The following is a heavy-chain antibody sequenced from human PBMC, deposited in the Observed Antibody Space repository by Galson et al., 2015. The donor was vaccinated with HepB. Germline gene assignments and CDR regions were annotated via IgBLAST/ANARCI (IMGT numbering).Heavy chain of an antibody. V-gene: IGHV4-59*01. CDR2: VSYTGST. D-gene: IGHD3-3*02. CDR3: ARDISGPYYYYAMDV. J-gene: IGHJ6*02. Sequence: ETLSLTCTVSGGYTSSYHWSWIRQPPGKGLEWIGYVSYTGSTNYNPPLKSRVTISVDRSKNEFSLKVSSVTAADTAVYYCARDISGPYYYYAMDVWGQGTTVTVSS. CDR1: GGYTSSYH.